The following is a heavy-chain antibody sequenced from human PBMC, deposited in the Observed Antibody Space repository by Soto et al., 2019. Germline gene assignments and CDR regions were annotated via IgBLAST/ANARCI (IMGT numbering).Heavy chain of an antibody. D-gene: IGHD6-6*01. CDR2: IYSGGST. CDR1: GFTVSSNY. CDR3: ARALDLYSSSSPDGMDV. Sequence: GGSLRLSCAASGFTVSSNYMSWVRQAPGKGLEWVSVIYSGGSTYYADSVKGRFTISRDNSKNTLYLQMNSLRAEDTAVYYCARALDLYSSSSPDGMDVWGQGTTVTVSS. V-gene: IGHV3-53*01. J-gene: IGHJ6*02.